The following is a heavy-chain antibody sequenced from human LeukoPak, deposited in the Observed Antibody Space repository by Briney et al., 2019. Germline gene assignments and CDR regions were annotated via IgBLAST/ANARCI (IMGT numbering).Heavy chain of an antibody. CDR1: GFTFDDYA. Sequence: PGGSLRLSCAASGFTFDDYAMHWVRQAPGKGLEWVSGISWNRGSIGYADSVKGRFTISRDNAKNSLYLQMNSLRAEDTALYYCAKDQRPLVGATLFDYWGQGTLVTVSS. CDR2: ISWNRGSI. CDR3: AKDQRPLVGATLFDY. D-gene: IGHD1-26*01. J-gene: IGHJ4*02. V-gene: IGHV3-9*01.